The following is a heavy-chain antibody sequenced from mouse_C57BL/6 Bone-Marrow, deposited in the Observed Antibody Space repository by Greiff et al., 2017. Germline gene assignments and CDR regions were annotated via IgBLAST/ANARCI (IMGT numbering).Heavy chain of an antibody. CDR3: TTALSLY. CDR2: IDPENGDT. J-gene: IGHJ2*01. V-gene: IGHV14-4*01. CDR1: GFNIKDDY. Sequence: VQLKQSGAELVRPGASVKLSCTASGFNIKDDYMHWVKQRPEQGLEWIGWIDPENGDTEYASKFQGKATITADTSSSTAYLQLSSLTSEDTAVYYCTTALSLYWGQGTTLTVSS.